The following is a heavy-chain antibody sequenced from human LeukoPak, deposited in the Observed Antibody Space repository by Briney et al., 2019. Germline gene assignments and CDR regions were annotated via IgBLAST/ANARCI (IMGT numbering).Heavy chain of an antibody. Sequence: ASVKVSCKASGYTFTDYYMHWVRQAPGQGLEWMGRFNPNTGGTTYVQYAQKFQGRVTMTRDTSLNTAYMELSRPRSDDTAVYYCARDVRGGDSRPPNYYYYYYMDVWGKGTTVTVSS. CDR2: FNPNTGGT. V-gene: IGHV1-2*06. CDR1: GYTFTDYY. D-gene: IGHD2-21*02. J-gene: IGHJ6*03. CDR3: ARDVRGGDSRPPNYYYYYYMDV.